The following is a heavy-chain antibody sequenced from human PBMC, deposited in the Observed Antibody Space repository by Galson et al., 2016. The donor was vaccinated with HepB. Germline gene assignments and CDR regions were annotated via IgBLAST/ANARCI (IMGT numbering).Heavy chain of an antibody. V-gene: IGHV3-48*03. J-gene: IGHJ3*02. CDR3: ARELSGDDILTGYYLGLSFDI. D-gene: IGHD3-9*01. CDR1: GFTFNTYD. CDR2: ISSSSSSK. Sequence: SLRLSCAASGFTFNTYDMNWVRQAPGKGLEWIAYISSSSSSKYYADSVKGRSTISRDNGKQSLYLQMNSLRVEDTAVNYCARELSGDDILTGYYLGLSFDIWGQGTVVTVSS.